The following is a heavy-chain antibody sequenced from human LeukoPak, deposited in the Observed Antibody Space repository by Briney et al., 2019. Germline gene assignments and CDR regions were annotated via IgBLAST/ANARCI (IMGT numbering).Heavy chain of an antibody. CDR2: IRYDGSNK. CDR3: AKFPFDILTGYYIH. CDR1: GFTLSSYG. Sequence: PGRSLRLSCAASGFTLSSYGMHWVRQAPGKGLEWVAFIRYDGSNKYYADSVKGRFTISRDNSKNTLYLQMNSLRAEDTAVYYCAKFPFDILTGYYIHWGQGTLVTVSS. J-gene: IGHJ4*02. D-gene: IGHD3-9*01. V-gene: IGHV3-30*02.